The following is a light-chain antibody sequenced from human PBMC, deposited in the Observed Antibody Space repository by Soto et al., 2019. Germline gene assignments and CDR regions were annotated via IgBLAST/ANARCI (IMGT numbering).Light chain of an antibody. V-gene: IGLV1-40*01. CDR2: GNN. J-gene: IGLJ2*01. Sequence: QSALTQPPSVSGAPGQRVTISCTGSSSNIGAGYDVHWYQQLPGTAPKLLIYGNNNRPSGVPDRFSGSKSGTSASLAITGLQAEDEANYYCQSFDSSLRGGVFGGGTKLTVL. CDR1: SSNIGAGYD. CDR3: QSFDSSLRGGV.